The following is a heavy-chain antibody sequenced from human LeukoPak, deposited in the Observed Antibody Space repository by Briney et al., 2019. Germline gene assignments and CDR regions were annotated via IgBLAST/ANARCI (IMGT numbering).Heavy chain of an antibody. CDR1: GFTFSSYA. J-gene: IGHJ6*03. CDR3: ASGSGSYRTPYYYMDV. V-gene: IGHV3-23*01. CDR2: ISGSGGST. D-gene: IGHD3-10*01. Sequence: GGSLRLSCAASGFTFSSYAMSWVRQAPGKGLEWVSGISGSGGSTFYADSVKGRFTISRDNSKNTLYLQMNNLRAEDTAVYYCASGSGSYRTPYYYMDVWGKGTTVTVSS.